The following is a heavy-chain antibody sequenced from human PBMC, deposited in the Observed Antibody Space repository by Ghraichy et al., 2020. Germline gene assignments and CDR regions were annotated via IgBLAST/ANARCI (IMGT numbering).Heavy chain of an antibody. J-gene: IGHJ4*02. V-gene: IGHV2-5*02. CDR1: GFSLSTRGVG. CDR2: IYWDDDK. D-gene: IGHD6-19*01. CDR3: AHHVSSGWYDLY. Sequence: SGPTLVKPTQTLTLTCTFSGFSLSTRGVGVGWIRQPPGKALEWLALIYWDDDKRYSPSLKSRLTITKDTSKNQVVLTMTNMDPVDTATYYCAHHVSSGWYDLYWGQGTLVTVSS.